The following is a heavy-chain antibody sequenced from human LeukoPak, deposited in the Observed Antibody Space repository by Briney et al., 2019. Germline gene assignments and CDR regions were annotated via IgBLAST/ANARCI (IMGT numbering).Heavy chain of an antibody. CDR3: ARDQAYFDY. V-gene: IGHV3-33*01. CDR1: AFTFSSYG. J-gene: IGHJ4*02. Sequence: GGSLRLSCAVSAFTFSSYGMHWVRQAPGKGLEWVAVIWYDGSNKYYADSVKGRFTISRDNSKNTLYLQMNSLRTEDTAVYYCARDQAYFDYWGQGTLVTVSS. CDR2: IWYDGSNK.